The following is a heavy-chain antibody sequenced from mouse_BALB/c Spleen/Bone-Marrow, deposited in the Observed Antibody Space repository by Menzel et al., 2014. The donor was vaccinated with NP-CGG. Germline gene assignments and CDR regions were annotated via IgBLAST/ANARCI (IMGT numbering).Heavy chain of an antibody. V-gene: IGHV7-3*02. CDR3: ARDYLYYFDY. D-gene: IGHD2-1*01. CDR2: IRNKANGYTT. J-gene: IGHJ2*01. CDR1: GFTFTDHY. Sequence: EVQGVESGGGLVQPGGFLRLSCATSGFTFTDHYMSWVRQPPGKALEWLGFIRNKANGYTTEYSASVKGRFTISRDNSQSIVYLQMNTLRAEDSATYYCARDYLYYFDYWGQSTTLTVSS.